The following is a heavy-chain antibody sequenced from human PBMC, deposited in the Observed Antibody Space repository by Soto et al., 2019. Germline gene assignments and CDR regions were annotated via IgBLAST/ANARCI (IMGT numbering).Heavy chain of an antibody. Sequence: SETLSLTCTVSGGSISSGGYYWSWIRQHPGKGLEWIGYIYYSGSTYYNPSLKSRVTISVDTSKNQFSLKLSSVTAADTAVYYCARVDWSNWFDPWGQGTLGTSPQ. J-gene: IGHJ5*02. CDR3: ARVDWSNWFDP. CDR2: IYYSGST. V-gene: IGHV4-31*03. CDR1: GGSISSGGYY. D-gene: IGHD3-9*01.